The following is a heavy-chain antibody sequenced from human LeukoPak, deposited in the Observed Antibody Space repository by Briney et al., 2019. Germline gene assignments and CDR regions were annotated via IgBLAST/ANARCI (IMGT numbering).Heavy chain of an antibody. CDR3: ARSGRGVGYAFDI. D-gene: IGHD3-10*01. CDR1: GGSLSGYY. J-gene: IGHJ3*02. CDR2: INHSGST. Sequence: SETLSLTCAVYGGSLSGYYWSWIRQPPGKGLEWIGEINHSGSTNYNPSLKSRVTISVDTSKNQFSLKLSSVTAADTAVYYCARSGRGVGYAFDIWGQGTMVTVSS. V-gene: IGHV4-34*01.